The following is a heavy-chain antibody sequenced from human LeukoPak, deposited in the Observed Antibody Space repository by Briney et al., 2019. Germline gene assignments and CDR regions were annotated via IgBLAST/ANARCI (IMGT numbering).Heavy chain of an antibody. CDR3: ARDIPSGFYTPDY. V-gene: IGHV3-7*01. J-gene: IGHJ4*02. CDR1: GFTFSDYW. CDR2: IETDGDQK. D-gene: IGHD5-12*01. Sequence: PGGSLRLSCIASGFTFSDYWMSWVRQAPGMGLEWVANIETDGDQKNYVDSVKGRFTISRGNARNSLYLQMSSLRVDDTVVYFCARDIPSGFYTPDYWGRGTLVTVSS.